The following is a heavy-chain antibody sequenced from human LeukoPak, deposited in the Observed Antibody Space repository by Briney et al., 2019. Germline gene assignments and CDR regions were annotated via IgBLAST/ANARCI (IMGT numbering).Heavy chain of an antibody. CDR3: ARHRGYGSGSYYRPFDY. J-gene: IGHJ4*02. Sequence: SETLSLTCAVSNSSISSGYFWGWIRQSPGKGLEWVGSIYHIGKTYYNPSLRSRLIISVDTSKNQFSLKLSSVTAADTAVYYCARHRGYGSGSYYRPFDYWGQGTLVTVSS. D-gene: IGHD3-10*01. CDR2: IYHIGKT. V-gene: IGHV4-38-2*01. CDR1: NSSISSGYF.